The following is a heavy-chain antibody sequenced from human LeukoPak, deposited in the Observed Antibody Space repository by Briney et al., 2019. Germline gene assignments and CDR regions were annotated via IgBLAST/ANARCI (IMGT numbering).Heavy chain of an antibody. D-gene: IGHD2-2*01. CDR1: GYTFTSYG. J-gene: IGHJ4*02. Sequence: ASVKVSCKASGYTFTSYGISRVRQAPGQGLEWMGWISAYNGNTNYAQKLQGRVTMTTDTSTSTAYMELRSLRSDDTAVYYCARGVEYCSSTSCQPRFLEWLRHWGQETLVTVSS. CDR3: ARGVEYCSSTSCQPRFLEWLRH. V-gene: IGHV1-18*01. CDR2: ISAYNGNT.